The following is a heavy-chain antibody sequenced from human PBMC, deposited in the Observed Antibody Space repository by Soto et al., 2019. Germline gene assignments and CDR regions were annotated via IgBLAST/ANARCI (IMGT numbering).Heavy chain of an antibody. J-gene: IGHJ4*02. Sequence: GGSLRLSCAASGFTFSSYAMHWVRQAPGKGLEWVAVISYDGSNKYYADSVKGRFTISRDNSKNTLYLQMNSLRAEDTAVYYCSVHSSGGYFDYSGQATLVTVSS. CDR3: SVHSSGGYFDY. CDR1: GFTFSSYA. V-gene: IGHV3-30-3*01. D-gene: IGHD6-19*01. CDR2: ISYDGSNK.